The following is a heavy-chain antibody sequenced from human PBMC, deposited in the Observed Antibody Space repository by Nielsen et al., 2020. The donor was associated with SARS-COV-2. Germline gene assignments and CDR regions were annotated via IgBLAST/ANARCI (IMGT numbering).Heavy chain of an antibody. V-gene: IGHV1-46*04. CDR1: GYTFSNYY. CDR2: MDPSSGST. J-gene: IGHJ6*02. D-gene: IGHD3-3*01. Sequence: ASVKVSCKASGYTFSNYYMHWVRQAPGQRLEWMGIMDPSSGSTRYAQKLQGRVTMTRDTSTSTVYIEVSSLRSEDTAVYYCARAPSDYYGMDVWGQGTTVTVSS. CDR3: ARAPSDYYGMDV.